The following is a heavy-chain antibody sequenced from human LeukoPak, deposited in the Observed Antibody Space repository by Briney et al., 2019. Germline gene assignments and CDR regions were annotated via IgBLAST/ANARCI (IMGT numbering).Heavy chain of an antibody. CDR3: ARARNYYYGSGSYYLFAFDI. V-gene: IGHV3-74*01. J-gene: IGHJ3*02. D-gene: IGHD3-10*01. CDR1: GFTFSSYW. Sequence: GGSLRLSCAASGFTFSSYWMHWVRQAPGKGLVWVSRINSDGSSTSYADSGKGRFTISRDNAKNTLYLQMNSLRAEDTAVYYCARARNYYYGSGSYYLFAFDIWGQGTMVTVSS. CDR2: INSDGSST.